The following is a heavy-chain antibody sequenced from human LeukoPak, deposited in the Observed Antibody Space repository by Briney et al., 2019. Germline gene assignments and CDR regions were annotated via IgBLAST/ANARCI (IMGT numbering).Heavy chain of an antibody. V-gene: IGHV3-21*01. J-gene: IGHJ4*02. Sequence: GGSLRLSCAASGFTFSSYSMNWGRQAPGKGLEWVSSISSSSSYIYYADSVKGRFTISRDNAKNSLYLQMNSLKVDDRAVYYCAIDPSRVPITWGQGTLVTVSS. CDR2: ISSSSSYI. CDR3: AIDPSRVPIT. D-gene: IGHD3-16*01. CDR1: GFTFSSYS.